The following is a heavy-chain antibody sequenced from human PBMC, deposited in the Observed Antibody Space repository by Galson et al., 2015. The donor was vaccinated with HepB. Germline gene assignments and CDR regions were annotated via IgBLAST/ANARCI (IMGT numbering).Heavy chain of an antibody. CDR2: IYHGGST. CDR1: GGSISSSNW. CDR3: ARDRRLVNMIVVDWRGPFDI. J-gene: IGHJ3*02. Sequence: LSLTCAVSGGSISSSNWRSWVRQPPGKGLEWIGEIYHGGSTNYNPSLQSRVTISVDKSKNQFSLKLSSVTAADTAVYYCARDRRLVNMIVVDWRGPFDIWGQGTMVTVS. D-gene: IGHD3-22*01. V-gene: IGHV4-4*02.